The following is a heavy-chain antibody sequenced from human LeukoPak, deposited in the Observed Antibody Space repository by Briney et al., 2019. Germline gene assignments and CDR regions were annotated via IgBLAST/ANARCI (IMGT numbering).Heavy chain of an antibody. D-gene: IGHD3-10*02. J-gene: IGHJ4*02. CDR2: IYYSGST. CDR3: ARHGVYYVPVPYYFDY. CDR1: GGSISSYY. Sequence: PSETLSLTCTASGGSISSYYWSWIRQPPGKGLEWIGYIYYSGSTNYNPSLKSRVTISVDTSKNQFSLKLSSVTAADTAVYYCARHGVYYVPVPYYFDYWGQGTLVTVSS. V-gene: IGHV4-59*08.